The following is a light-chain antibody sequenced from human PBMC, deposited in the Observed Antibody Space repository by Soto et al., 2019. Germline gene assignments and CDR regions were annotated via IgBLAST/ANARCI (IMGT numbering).Light chain of an antibody. V-gene: IGKV1-5*03. Sequence: DIQMNQSPSTLSASVGDTVTITCRASQTISNLLAWYQQKPGRAPTLLIYKASTLQSGVPSRFSGSVSGTEFTLTISSLQPDDVATYYCQQYNSYPLTFGQGTRLEIK. J-gene: IGKJ5*01. CDR2: KAS. CDR3: QQYNSYPLT. CDR1: QTISNL.